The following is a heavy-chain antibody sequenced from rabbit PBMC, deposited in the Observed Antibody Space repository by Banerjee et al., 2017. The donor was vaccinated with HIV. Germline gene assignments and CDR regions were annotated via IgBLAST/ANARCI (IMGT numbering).Heavy chain of an antibody. CDR2: IYPGYGTT. Sequence: QEQLVESGGGLVTLGGSLKLSCKVSGIDFSCYGISWVRQAPGKGLEWIAYIYPGYGTTDYATWVNGRFAISLDNAQNTVDLQMTSLTAADTATYFCARAAGYGGYGYATGFDLWGPGTLVTVS. CDR3: ARAAGYGGYGYATGFDL. D-gene: IGHD6-1*01. J-gene: IGHJ4*01. V-gene: IGHV1S47*01. CDR1: GIDFSCYG.